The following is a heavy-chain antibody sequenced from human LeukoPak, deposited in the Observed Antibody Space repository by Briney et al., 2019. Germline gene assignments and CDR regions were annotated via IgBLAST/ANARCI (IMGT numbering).Heavy chain of an antibody. J-gene: IGHJ4*02. CDR3: ARGNYGDYAPGGDY. CDR1: GFTLSNYG. D-gene: IGHD4-17*01. V-gene: IGHV3-30*19. CDR2: ISYDGSNK. Sequence: GGSLRLSCAASGFTLSNYGMHWVRQAPGKGLEWVAVISYDGSNKYYADSVKGRFTISRDNSKNTLYLQMNSLRAEDTAVYYCARGNYGDYAPGGDYWGQGTLVTVSS.